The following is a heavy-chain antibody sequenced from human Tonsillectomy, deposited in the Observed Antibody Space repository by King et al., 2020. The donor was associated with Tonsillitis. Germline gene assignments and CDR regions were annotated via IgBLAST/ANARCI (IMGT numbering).Heavy chain of an antibody. J-gene: IGHJ6*02. Sequence: QLVQSGAEVKKPGESLRISCKGSGYRFTTFWISWVRQMPGKGLEWMGRIDPADSYNNYSPSFQGHVTISADKSISTAFLQWSTLKTSDTAIYYCSSENKGYTVGDYVITSRNGVDVWGQGTTVTVSS. CDR3: SSENKGYTVGDYVITSRNGVDV. CDR2: IDPADSYN. V-gene: IGHV5-10-1*03. CDR1: GYRFTTFW. D-gene: IGHD2/OR15-2a*01.